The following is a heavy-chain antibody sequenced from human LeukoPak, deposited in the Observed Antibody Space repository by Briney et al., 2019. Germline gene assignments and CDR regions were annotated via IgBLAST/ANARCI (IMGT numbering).Heavy chain of an antibody. J-gene: IGHJ4*02. CDR2: ICYSGST. CDR1: GGSVSSGSYY. CDR3: ARESPYCSGGSCLFDY. V-gene: IGHV4-61*01. D-gene: IGHD2-15*01. Sequence: SETLSLTCTVSGGSVSSGSYYWSWLRQPPGKGLEWIGHICYSGSTNYNPSLKSRVTISVDTSKNQFSLKLSSVTAADTAVYYCARESPYCSGGSCLFDYWGQGTLVTVSS.